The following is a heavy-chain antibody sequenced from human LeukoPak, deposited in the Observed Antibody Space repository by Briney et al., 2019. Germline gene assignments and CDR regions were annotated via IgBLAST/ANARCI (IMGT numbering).Heavy chain of an antibody. CDR3: ARGYGSGSYYNDY. CDR2: VSAYNGNT. CDR1: GYTFTSYG. Sequence: ASVRVSCKASGYTFTSYGMSWVRQAPGQGLEWMGWVSAYNGNTNYALKLHGRVTMTTDTSTSTAYMELRSLRSDDTAVYYCARGYGSGSYYNDYGGQGTLVTVSS. D-gene: IGHD3-10*01. J-gene: IGHJ4*02. V-gene: IGHV1-18*01.